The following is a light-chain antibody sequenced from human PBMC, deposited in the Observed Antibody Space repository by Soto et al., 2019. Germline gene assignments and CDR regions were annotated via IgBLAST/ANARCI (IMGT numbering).Light chain of an antibody. Sequence: EIVLTQSPGTLSLSPGERATLSCRASQSVSSSYLAWYQQKPGQAPRLLIYGASSRATGIPDRFSGSGSGTDFTLTISRLEPEDFAVYYCQSVAWTFGQGTKVEIK. CDR2: GAS. V-gene: IGKV3-20*01. CDR1: QSVSSSY. J-gene: IGKJ1*01. CDR3: QSVAWT.